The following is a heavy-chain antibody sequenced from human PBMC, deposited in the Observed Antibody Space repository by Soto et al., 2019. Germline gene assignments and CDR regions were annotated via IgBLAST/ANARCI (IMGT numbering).Heavy chain of an antibody. CDR3: VRIYSSAWYGSFFDY. Sequence: GGSLRLCCTASGFTFGEYAMIWFGQAPVKGLEWVGFIRSKAYGGTTEYAPSVKGRFTISRDDSKNSLYLQMNSLKTEDTAVYYCVRIYSSAWYGSFFDYCGQGTRVTVSA. V-gene: IGHV3-49*03. CDR2: IRSKAYGGTT. D-gene: IGHD6-13*01. J-gene: IGHJ4*02. CDR1: GFTFGEYA.